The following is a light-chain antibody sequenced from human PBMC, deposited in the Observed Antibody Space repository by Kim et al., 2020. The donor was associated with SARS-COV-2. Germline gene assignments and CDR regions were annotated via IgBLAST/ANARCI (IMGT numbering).Light chain of an antibody. CDR3: QQSYSTPRT. CDR1: QSISSY. J-gene: IGKJ1*01. CDR2: AAS. Sequence: ATVGDRVTITCRASQSISSYLNWYQQKPGKAPKLLIYAASSLQSGVPSRFSGSGSGTDFTLTISSLQPEDFATYYCQQSYSTPRTFGQGTKVDIK. V-gene: IGKV1-39*01.